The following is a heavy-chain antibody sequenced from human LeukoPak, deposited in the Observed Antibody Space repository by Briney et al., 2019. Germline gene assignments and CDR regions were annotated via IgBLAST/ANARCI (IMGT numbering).Heavy chain of an antibody. D-gene: IGHD3-22*01. CDR3: ATDLNSYYDSSGYYSP. V-gene: IGHV1-24*01. J-gene: IGHJ5*02. CDR2: FDPEDGET. CDR1: GYTFTGYY. Sequence: ASVKVSCKASGYTFTGYYMHWVRQAPGKGLEWMGGFDPEDGETIYAQKFQGRVTMTEDTSTDTAYMELSSLRSEGTAVYYCATDLNSYYDSSGYYSPWGQGTLVTVSS.